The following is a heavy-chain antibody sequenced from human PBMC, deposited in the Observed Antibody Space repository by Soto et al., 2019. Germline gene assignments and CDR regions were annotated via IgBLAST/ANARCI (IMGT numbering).Heavy chain of an antibody. J-gene: IGHJ3*02. V-gene: IGHV3-23*01. Sequence: GGYLRLSCAASGFTFSSYAMSWVRQAPGKGLEWVSAISGSGGSTYYADSVRGRFTISRDNSKNTLYLQMNSLRAEDTAVYYCGEMVRGVIIPVFDICGQGTMVIVS. CDR2: ISGSGGST. CDR3: GEMVRGVIIPVFDI. D-gene: IGHD3-10*01. CDR1: GFTFSSYA.